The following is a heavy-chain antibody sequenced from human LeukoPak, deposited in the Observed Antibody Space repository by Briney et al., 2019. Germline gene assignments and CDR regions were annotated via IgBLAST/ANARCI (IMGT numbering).Heavy chain of an antibody. Sequence: ASVKVSCKASGYTFTGYYMHWVRQAPGQGLEWMGWINPNSGGTNYAQKFQGRVTMTRDTSISTAYMELRRLRSDDTAVYYCARGTGVWLQFRGFDYWGQGTLVTVSS. CDR2: INPNSGGT. CDR1: GYTFTGYY. V-gene: IGHV1-2*02. J-gene: IGHJ4*02. CDR3: ARGTGVWLQFRGFDY. D-gene: IGHD5-24*01.